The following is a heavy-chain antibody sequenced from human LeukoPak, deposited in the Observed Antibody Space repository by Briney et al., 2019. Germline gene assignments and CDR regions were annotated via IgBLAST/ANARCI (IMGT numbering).Heavy chain of an antibody. J-gene: IGHJ5*02. D-gene: IGHD6-19*01. CDR2: INWNGGST. CDR3: ARDVAVAGANNWFDP. CDR1: GFTFDDYG. V-gene: IGHV3-20*04. Sequence: GGSPRLSCAASGFTFDDYGMSWVRQAPGKGLEWVSGINWNGGSTGYADSVKGRFTISRDNAKNSLYLQMNSLRAEDTALYYCARDVAVAGANNWFDPWGQGTLVTVSS.